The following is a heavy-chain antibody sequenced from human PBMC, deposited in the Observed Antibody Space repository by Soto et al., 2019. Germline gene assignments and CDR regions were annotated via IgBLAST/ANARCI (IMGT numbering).Heavy chain of an antibody. CDR2: ISSSSSYI. CDR3: ARGFSSSWYFDY. D-gene: IGHD6-13*01. V-gene: IGHV3-21*01. Sequence: VQLVESGGGVVQPGRSLRLSCAASGFTFSSYSMNWVRQAPGKGLEWVSSISSSSSYIYYADSVKGRFTISRDNAKNSLYLQMNSLRAEDTAVYYCARGFSSSWYFDYWGQGTLVTVSS. J-gene: IGHJ4*02. CDR1: GFTFSSYS.